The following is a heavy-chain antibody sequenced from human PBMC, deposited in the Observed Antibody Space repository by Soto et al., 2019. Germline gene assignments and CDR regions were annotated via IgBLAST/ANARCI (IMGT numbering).Heavy chain of an antibody. CDR1: GGSVSSRTYY. V-gene: IGHV4-39*01. J-gene: IGHJ5*02. CDR3: ARHLWRVTTPNWLDP. D-gene: IGHD4-17*01. Sequence: QLQLQESGPGLVKPSETLSLTCSVSGGSVSSRTYYWGWIRQPPGKGLEWIGSMFYSGSTYYNPSLRSRVTISVETSKNQFFLKLNSVTAADTAVYYCARHLWRVTTPNWLDPWGQGTLVTVSS. CDR2: MFYSGST.